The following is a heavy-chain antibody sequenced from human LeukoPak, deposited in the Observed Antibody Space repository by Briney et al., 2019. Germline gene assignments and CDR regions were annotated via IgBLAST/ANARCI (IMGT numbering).Heavy chain of an antibody. CDR2: MNPNSGNT. Sequence: GASVKVSCKASGYTFTSYDINWVRQATGQGLEWMGWMNPNSGNTGYAQKFQGRVTMTRDTSTSTVYMELSSLRSDDTAVYYCARDQTGWERPGGGRGAFDIWGQGTMVTVSS. CDR1: GYTFTSYD. CDR3: ARDQTGWERPGGGRGAFDI. D-gene: IGHD1-26*01. J-gene: IGHJ3*02. V-gene: IGHV1-8*01.